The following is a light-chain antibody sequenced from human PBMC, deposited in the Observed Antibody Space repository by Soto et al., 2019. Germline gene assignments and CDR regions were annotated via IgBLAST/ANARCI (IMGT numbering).Light chain of an antibody. J-gene: IGLJ2*01. V-gene: IGLV1-40*01. Sequence: QSVLTQPPSVSGAPGQRITISCTGSSSNIGAGYEVHWYQQLPRPAPKLPIYGTSTRPSGVPDRFSGSKSGTSASLAITGLQAEDEADYYCQSYDNSLSGMVFGGGTKVTVL. CDR3: QSYDNSLSGMV. CDR1: SSNIGAGYE. CDR2: GTS.